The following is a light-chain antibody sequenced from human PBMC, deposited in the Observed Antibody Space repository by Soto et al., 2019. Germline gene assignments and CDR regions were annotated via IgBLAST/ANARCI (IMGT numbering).Light chain of an antibody. CDR1: SSDVGGYNY. J-gene: IGLJ1*01. CDR3: NSYTGWIYV. V-gene: IGLV2-8*01. Sequence: QSALTQPPSASGSPGQSVTISCTGTSSDVGGYNYVSWYQHHPGKAPKLMIYEVNKRPSGVPDRFSGSKSGNTASLPVSGLQAEDEADYYCNSYTGWIYVFGTGTKVTVL. CDR2: EVN.